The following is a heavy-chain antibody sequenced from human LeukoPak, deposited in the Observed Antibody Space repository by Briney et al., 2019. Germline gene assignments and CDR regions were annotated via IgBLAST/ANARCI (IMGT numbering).Heavy chain of an antibody. J-gene: IGHJ6*02. CDR1: GFTFSSYG. CDR2: ISYDGSNK. V-gene: IGHV3-30*18. Sequence: PGGSLRLSCAASGFTFSSYGMHWVRQAPGKGLEWAAVISYDGSNKYYADSVKGRFTISRDNSKNTLYLQMNSLRAEDTAVYYCAKDRYYDSSGYPYCYGMDVWGQGTTVTVSS. D-gene: IGHD3-22*01. CDR3: AKDRYYDSSGYPYCYGMDV.